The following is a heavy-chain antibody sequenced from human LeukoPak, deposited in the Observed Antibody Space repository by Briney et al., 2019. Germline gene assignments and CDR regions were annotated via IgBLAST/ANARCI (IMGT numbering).Heavy chain of an antibody. D-gene: IGHD5-24*01. CDR1: GLTFSSFA. J-gene: IGHJ6*03. Sequence: GGSLRLSCAASGLTFSSFAMHWVRQAPCKGLEWVAFIKYDGSNEYYADSVKGRFTISRDNSKNTLYLQVNSLRAEDTAVYYCALQGSPQPNYYYYYMDVWGKGTTVTVSS. CDR2: IKYDGSNE. V-gene: IGHV3-30*02. CDR3: ALQGSPQPNYYYYYMDV.